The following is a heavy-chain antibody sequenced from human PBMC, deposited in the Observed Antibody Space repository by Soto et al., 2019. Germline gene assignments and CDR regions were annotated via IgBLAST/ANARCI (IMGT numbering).Heavy chain of an antibody. CDR2: INPSGGST. CDR3: ARDPLYCSSTSCYAFDY. CDR1: GYTFTSYY. V-gene: IGHV1-46*03. J-gene: IGHJ4*02. Sequence: QVQLVQSGAEVKKPGASVKVSCKASGYTFTSYYMHWVRQAPGQGLEWMGIINPSGGSTSYAQKFQGRVTMTRDTSTSTVYMELSSLRSEDTAVYYCARDPLYCSSTSCYAFDYWGQGTLVTVSS. D-gene: IGHD2-2*01.